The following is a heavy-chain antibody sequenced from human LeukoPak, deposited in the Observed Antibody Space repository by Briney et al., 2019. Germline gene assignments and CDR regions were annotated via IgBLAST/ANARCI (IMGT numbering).Heavy chain of an antibody. CDR3: AKIDYDTYD. J-gene: IGHJ4*02. CDR2: ISWNSFSI. D-gene: IGHD3-9*01. Sequence: GGSLRLSCVASGFTFDDHAMHWVRQAPGKGLEWVSGISWNSFSIDYADSVKGRFTISRDNAKSSLYLQMNSLRAEDTALYYCAKIDYDTYDWGQGTLVTVSS. CDR1: GFTFDDHA. V-gene: IGHV3-9*01.